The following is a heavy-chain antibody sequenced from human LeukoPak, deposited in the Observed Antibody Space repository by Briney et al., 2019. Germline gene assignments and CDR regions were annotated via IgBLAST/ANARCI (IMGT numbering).Heavy chain of an antibody. J-gene: IGHJ5*02. CDR2: IYYSGST. V-gene: IGHV4-59*01. Sequence: SETLSLTCTVSGGSISSYYWSWIRQPPGKGLEWIGYIYYSGSTNYNPSLKSRVTIPVDTSKNQFSLKLSSVTAADTAVYYCARDIWDYGDYGFDLWGQGTLVTVSS. D-gene: IGHD4-17*01. CDR3: ARDIWDYGDYGFDL. CDR1: GGSISSYY.